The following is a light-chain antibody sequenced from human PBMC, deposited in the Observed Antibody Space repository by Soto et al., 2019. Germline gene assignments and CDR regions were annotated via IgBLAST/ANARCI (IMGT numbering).Light chain of an antibody. V-gene: IGKV1-27*01. Sequence: DIQMTQSPSSLSASVGDRVTITCRASQGISNYLAWYQQKPGKVPKLLIYAASTLQTGVPSRFSGSGSGTDFTLKITRVEAEDVGTYYCMQGGHWPWTFGQGTKVDIK. CDR1: QGISNY. CDR3: MQGGHWPWT. CDR2: AAS. J-gene: IGKJ1*01.